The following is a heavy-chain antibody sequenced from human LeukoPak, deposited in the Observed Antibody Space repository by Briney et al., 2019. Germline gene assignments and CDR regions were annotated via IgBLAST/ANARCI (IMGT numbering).Heavy chain of an antibody. CDR2: IWYDGSNK. Sequence: GGSLRLSCAASGFTFSSYGMHWVRQAPGKGLEWVAVIWYDGSNKYYTDSVKGRFTISRDNSKNTLYLQMNSLRAEDTAVYYCAREVYYYDSSGSYYYFDYWGQGTLVTVSS. V-gene: IGHV3-33*01. D-gene: IGHD3-22*01. CDR3: AREVYYYDSSGSYYYFDY. J-gene: IGHJ4*02. CDR1: GFTFSSYG.